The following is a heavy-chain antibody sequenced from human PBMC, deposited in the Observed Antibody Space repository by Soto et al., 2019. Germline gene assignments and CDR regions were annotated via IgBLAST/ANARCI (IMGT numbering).Heavy chain of an antibody. V-gene: IGHV3-23*01. Sequence: GGSLRLSCAASGFTFSSYAMSWFRQAPGKGLEWVSAISGSGGSTYYADSVKGRFTISRDNSKNTLYLQMNSLRAEDTAVYYCAKLGYCSSTSCYAPNGGNDYWGQGTLVTVSS. J-gene: IGHJ4*02. CDR2: ISGSGGST. CDR3: AKLGYCSSTSCYAPNGGNDY. CDR1: GFTFSSYA. D-gene: IGHD2-2*01.